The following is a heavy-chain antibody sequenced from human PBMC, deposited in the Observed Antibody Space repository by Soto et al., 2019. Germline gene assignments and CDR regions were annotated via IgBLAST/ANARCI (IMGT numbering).Heavy chain of an antibody. D-gene: IGHD6-19*01. CDR1: GFTFSSYA. CDR3: AKGGYGGGWSHFRGGFAP. Sequence: EVQLLESGGGLVQPGGSLRLSCAASGFTFSSYAMSWVRQAPGKGLEWVSAISGSGGSTYYADSVKGRFTISRDNSKNPLYRKMNTLRAEDTAVFYCAKGGYGGGWSHFRGGFAPGGQGPLVTVSS. J-gene: IGHJ5*02. CDR2: ISGSGGST. V-gene: IGHV3-23*01.